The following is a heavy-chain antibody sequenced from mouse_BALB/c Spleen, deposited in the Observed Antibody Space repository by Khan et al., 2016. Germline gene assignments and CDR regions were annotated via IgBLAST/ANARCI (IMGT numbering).Heavy chain of an antibody. CDR2: INPDSSTI. Sequence: EVQLQEPGGGLVQPGGFLKFSCAASGFDFSSYWMTWVRQAPGRGLEWIGEINPDSSTINYTPSQMDKSIISRYNANSTLYLQRSKVRSEATTRYCRERVGTDWLFGYWRQGALVTGSA. D-gene: IGHD2-2*01. V-gene: IGHV4-1*02. CDR3: ERVGTDWLFGY. J-gene: IGHJ3*01. CDR1: GFDFSSYW.